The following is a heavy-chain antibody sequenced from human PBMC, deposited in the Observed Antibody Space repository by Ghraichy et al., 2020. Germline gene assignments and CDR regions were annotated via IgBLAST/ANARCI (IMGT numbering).Heavy chain of an antibody. D-gene: IGHD2-21*02. V-gene: IGHV3-15*01. CDR1: GVSFNTAW. CDR2: IKGKTAGGTT. Sequence: GGSLRLSCAGSGVSFNTAWMSWVRQAPGKGLEWVGRIKGKTAGGTTDYGPPVKGRFTISREDTKNMLYLQMNSLKTEDTAVYYCTTDWVAMDDYVTGVYHYYGMEVWGQGTTVTVSS. CDR3: TTDWVAMDDYVTGVYHYYGMEV. J-gene: IGHJ6*02.